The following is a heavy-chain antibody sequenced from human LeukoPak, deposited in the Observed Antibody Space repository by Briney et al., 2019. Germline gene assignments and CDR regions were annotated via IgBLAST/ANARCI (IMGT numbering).Heavy chain of an antibody. CDR2: ISGSSGNI. V-gene: IGHV3-11*05. D-gene: IGHD2/OR15-2a*01. CDR1: GFTFCDYY. J-gene: IGHJ4*02. Sequence: GGSLRLSCTASGFTFCDYYMSWIRQAPGKGLEWVSYISGSSGNINYADSAKGRFTVSRDNSKNTLYLQMNSLSADDTAVYYCAKDPLQRTTFYFDYWGQGTLVTVSS. CDR3: AKDPLQRTTFYFDY.